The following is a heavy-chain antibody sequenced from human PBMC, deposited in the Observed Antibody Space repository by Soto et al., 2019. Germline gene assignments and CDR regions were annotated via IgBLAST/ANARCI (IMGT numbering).Heavy chain of an antibody. CDR2: ISGSGGST. D-gene: IGHD3-10*01. V-gene: IGHV3-23*01. CDR3: AKGVRGVQNHFDY. CDR1: GFTFSSYA. Sequence: EVQLLESGGGLVQPGGSLRLSCAASGFTFSSYAMSWVRQAPGKGLEWVSAISGSGGSTYYADSVKGRFTLSRDNSKNTLYLQMSSLRAEDTAVYYCAKGVRGVQNHFDYSGQGSLVTVSS. J-gene: IGHJ4*02.